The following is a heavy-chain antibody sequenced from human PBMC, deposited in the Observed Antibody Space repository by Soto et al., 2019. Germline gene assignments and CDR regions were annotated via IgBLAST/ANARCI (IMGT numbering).Heavy chain of an antibody. Sequence: QVQLVESGGGVVQPGRSLRLSCTASGFTFSGYAMHWVRQAPGQGLEWVTVISNDGNNKYYADSVKGRFIISRDNSKSTLYLQINSLTPEDTAIYYCARDYYWNYDYWGQGTLVTVSS. CDR3: ARDYYWNYDY. CDR1: GFTFSGYA. CDR2: ISNDGNNK. V-gene: IGHV3-30-3*01. D-gene: IGHD1-7*01. J-gene: IGHJ4*02.